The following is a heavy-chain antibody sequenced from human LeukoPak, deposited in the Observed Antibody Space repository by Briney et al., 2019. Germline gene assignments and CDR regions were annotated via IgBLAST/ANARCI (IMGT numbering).Heavy chain of an antibody. D-gene: IGHD3-22*01. V-gene: IGHV4-34*01. CDR1: GGSFSGYY. CDR2: INHSGST. CDR3: ARDYYDSSGHLAHDAFDI. Sequence: SETLSLTCAVYGGSFSGYYWSWIRQPPGKGLEWIGEINHSGSTNYNPSLKSRVTISVDTSKNQFSLKLSSVTAADMAVYYCARDYYDSSGHLAHDAFDIWGQGTMVTVSS. J-gene: IGHJ3*02.